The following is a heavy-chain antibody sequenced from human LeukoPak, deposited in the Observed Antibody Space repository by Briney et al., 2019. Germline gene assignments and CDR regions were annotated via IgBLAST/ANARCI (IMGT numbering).Heavy chain of an antibody. D-gene: IGHD5-18*01. V-gene: IGHV3-21*01. CDR3: ARDGVLDTAMDYYYYGMDV. Sequence: GGSLRLSCAASGFTFSGYSMDWVRRAPGKGLEWVSSISIISNYIYYADSVKGRFTISRDNAKNSLYLQMNSLRAEDTAVYYCARDGVLDTAMDYYYYGMDVWGQGTTVTVSS. J-gene: IGHJ6*02. CDR2: ISIISNYI. CDR1: GFTFSGYS.